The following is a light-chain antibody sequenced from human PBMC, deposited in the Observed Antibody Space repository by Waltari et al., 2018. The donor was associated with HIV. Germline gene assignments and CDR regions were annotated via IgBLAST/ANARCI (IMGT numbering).Light chain of an antibody. Sequence: QSVLTQSPSASGTPGQRVTISCSGSSSTIGSNYVYWYQQLPGTAPKLLLYRNNQRPSGVPDRFSGSKSGTSASLAISGLRSEDEAHYYCATWTDSLSGVVFGGGTKLRVL. CDR1: SSTIGSNY. CDR2: RNN. CDR3: ATWTDSLSGVV. J-gene: IGLJ2*01. V-gene: IGLV1-47*01.